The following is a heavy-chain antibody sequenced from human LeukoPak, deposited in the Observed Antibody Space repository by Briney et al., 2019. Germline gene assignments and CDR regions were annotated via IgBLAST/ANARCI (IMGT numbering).Heavy chain of an antibody. CDR2: IYSGGST. J-gene: IGHJ4*02. D-gene: IGHD3-10*01. V-gene: IGHV3-53*01. Sequence: PGGSLRLSCAASGFTVSSNYMSWVRQAPGKGLEWVSVIYSGGSTYYADSVKGRFTMSRDNSKNTLYLQMNSLRAEDTAVYYCANTISGSYYSPFDYWGQGTLVTVSS. CDR3: ANTISGSYYSPFDY. CDR1: GFTVSSNY.